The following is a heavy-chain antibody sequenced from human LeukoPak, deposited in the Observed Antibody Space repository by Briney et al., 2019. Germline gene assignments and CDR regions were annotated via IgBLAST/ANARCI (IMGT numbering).Heavy chain of an antibody. V-gene: IGHV3-74*01. CDR2: INTDGSST. CDR3: AREGILEPRITIFGVVTPPDY. CDR1: GFTFSSYW. D-gene: IGHD3-3*01. Sequence: PGGSLRLSCAASGFTFSSYWMHWVRQAPGKGLVWVSRINTDGSSTTYVDSVKGRFTISRDNAKNTLYLQMNSLRAEDTAVYYCAREGILEPRITIFGVVTPPDYWGQGTLVTVSS. J-gene: IGHJ4*02.